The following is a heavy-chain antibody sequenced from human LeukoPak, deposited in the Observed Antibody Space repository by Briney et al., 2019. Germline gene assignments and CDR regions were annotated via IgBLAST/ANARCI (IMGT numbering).Heavy chain of an antibody. CDR2: IYYSGST. V-gene: IGHV4-59*12. J-gene: IGHJ4*02. Sequence: GSLRLSCAASGFSFSDYYMNWVRQVPGKGLEWIGSIYYSGSTYYNPSLKSRVTISVDTSKNQFSLKLSSVTAADTAVYYCAGDSKDYDILTGYYSYFDYWGQGTLVTVSS. CDR1: GFSFSDYY. CDR3: AGDSKDYDILTGYYSYFDY. D-gene: IGHD3-9*01.